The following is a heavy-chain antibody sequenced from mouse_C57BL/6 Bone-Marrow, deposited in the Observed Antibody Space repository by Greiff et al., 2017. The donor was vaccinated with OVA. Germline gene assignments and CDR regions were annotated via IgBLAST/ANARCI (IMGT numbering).Heavy chain of an antibody. CDR1: GYTFTNYW. D-gene: IGHD1-1*01. V-gene: IGHV1-63*01. J-gene: IGHJ3*01. CDR3: ARRDYYGSSSGWFAY. CDR2: IYPGGGYT. Sequence: VQLQQSGAELVRPGTSVKMSCKASGYTFTNYWIGWAKQRPGHGLEWIGDIYPGGGYTNYNEKFKGKATLTADKSSSTAYLQFSSLTPEDSAIYYCARRDYYGSSSGWFAYWGQGTLVTVSA.